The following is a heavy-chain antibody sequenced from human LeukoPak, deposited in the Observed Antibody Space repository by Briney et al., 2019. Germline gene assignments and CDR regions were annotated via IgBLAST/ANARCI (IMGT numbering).Heavy chain of an antibody. D-gene: IGHD3-10*02. CDR2: ISYDGSNK. V-gene: IGHV3-30*18. CDR3: AKFFTGEYVRAFDV. Sequence: GGSLRLSCAASGFTFSSYGMHWVRQAPGKGLEWVAVISYDGSNKYYADSVKGRFTISRDNSKNTLYLQMNSLRAEDTAVYYCAKFFTGEYVRAFDVWGQGTMVTVSS. J-gene: IGHJ3*01. CDR1: GFTFSSYG.